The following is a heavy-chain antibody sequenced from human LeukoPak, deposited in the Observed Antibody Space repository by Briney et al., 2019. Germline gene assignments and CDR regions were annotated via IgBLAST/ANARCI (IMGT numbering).Heavy chain of an antibody. J-gene: IGHJ3*02. CDR2: IYYSGST. CDR3: ARVWWYGGNSGGATGAFDI. D-gene: IGHD4-23*01. V-gene: IGHV4-59*01. CDR1: GGSISSYY. Sequence: PSETLFLTCTVSGGSISSYYWSWIRQPPRKGLEWIGYIYYSGSTNYNPSLKSRVTISVDTSKNQFSLKLSSVTAADTAVYYCARVWWYGGNSGGATGAFDIWGQGTMVTVSS.